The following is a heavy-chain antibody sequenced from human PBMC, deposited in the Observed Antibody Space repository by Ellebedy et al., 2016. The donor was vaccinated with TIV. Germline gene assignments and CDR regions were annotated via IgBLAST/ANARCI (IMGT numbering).Heavy chain of an antibody. CDR2: ISAYTGNT. Sequence: ASVKVSCKASGYTFTSYGIGWVRQAPGQGLEWMGWISAYTGNTIYAQKFQGRVTMTEDTSTDTAYMELSSLRSEDTAVYYCATDSFGLRVVAATSFGYFDLWGRGTLVTVSS. J-gene: IGHJ2*01. CDR3: ATDSFGLRVVAATSFGYFDL. CDR1: GYTFTSYG. D-gene: IGHD2-15*01. V-gene: IGHV1-18*01.